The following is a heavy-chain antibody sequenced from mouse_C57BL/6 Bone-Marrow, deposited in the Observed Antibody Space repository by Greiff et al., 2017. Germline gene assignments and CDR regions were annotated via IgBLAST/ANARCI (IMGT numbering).Heavy chain of an antibody. Sequence: QVHVKQSGPELVKPGASVKISCKASGYAFSSSWMNWVKQRPGKGLEWIGRIYPGDGDTNYNGKFKGKATLTADKSSSTASMQLRSLTSAGYAVYCYARYQGRFDYWGQGTTLTVSS. CDR1: GYAFSSSW. V-gene: IGHV1-82*01. CDR3: ARYQGRFDY. CDR2: IYPGDGDT. J-gene: IGHJ2*01. D-gene: IGHD3-2*02.